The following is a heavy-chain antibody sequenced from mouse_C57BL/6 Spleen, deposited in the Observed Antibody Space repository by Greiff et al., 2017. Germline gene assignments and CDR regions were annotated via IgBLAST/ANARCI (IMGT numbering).Heavy chain of an antibody. CDR1: GYTFTDYN. J-gene: IGHJ4*01. Sequence: EVHLVESGPELVKPGASVKIPCKASGYTFTDYNMDWVKQSHGKSLEWIGDINPNNGGTIYNQKFKGKATLTVDKSSSTAYMELRSLTSEDTAVYYCARPSIYDGSLYAMDYWGQGTSVTVSS. D-gene: IGHD2-3*01. CDR3: ARPSIYDGSLYAMDY. CDR2: INPNNGGT. V-gene: IGHV1-18*01.